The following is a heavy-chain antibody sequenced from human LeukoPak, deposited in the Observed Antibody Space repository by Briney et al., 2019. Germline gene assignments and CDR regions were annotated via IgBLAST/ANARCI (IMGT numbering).Heavy chain of an antibody. CDR2: LSDSGSGT. V-gene: IGHV3-23*01. CDR1: GFTFSNYA. Sequence: PGGSLRLSCAASGFTFSNYAMTWVRQAPGKGLEWVSTLSDSGSGTFYADSVEGRFTISRDTSKSTLYLQMNSLRAEDTAVYYCAKSGDIYCFDYWGQGTLVTVSS. D-gene: IGHD2-21*01. CDR3: AKSGDIYCFDY. J-gene: IGHJ4*02.